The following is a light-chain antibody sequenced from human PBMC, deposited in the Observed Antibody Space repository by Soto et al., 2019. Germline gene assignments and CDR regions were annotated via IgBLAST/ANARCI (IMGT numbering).Light chain of an antibody. J-gene: IGKJ4*01. CDR3: QQCNNWPLT. V-gene: IGKV3-11*01. CDR1: QSVSTC. Sequence: EIVLTQSPATLSLSPGERATLSCRASQSVSTCLAWYQQKPGQAPRLLIYDASNRATGIPARFSGSGSGTDFTLTVSNLESEDFAVYYCQQCNNWPLTFGGGTKVEIK. CDR2: DAS.